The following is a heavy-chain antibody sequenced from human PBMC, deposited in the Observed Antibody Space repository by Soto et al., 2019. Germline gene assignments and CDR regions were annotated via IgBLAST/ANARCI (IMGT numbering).Heavy chain of an antibody. D-gene: IGHD2-21*01. CDR3: ARAYGGEVFDY. V-gene: IGHV4-34*01. Sequence: QVQLQQWGAGLLKPSETLSLTCAVYGRSFSGYYWSWIRQPPGKGLEWIGEINHSGSTNYNPSLKSRVTISVDTSKNPFSLKLRSLTAADTAVYYCARAYGGEVFDYWGQGTLVTVSS. CDR2: INHSGST. J-gene: IGHJ4*02. CDR1: GRSFSGYY.